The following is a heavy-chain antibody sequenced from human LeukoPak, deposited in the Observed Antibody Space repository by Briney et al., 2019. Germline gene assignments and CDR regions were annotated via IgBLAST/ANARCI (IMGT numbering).Heavy chain of an antibody. CDR2: IIPILGIA. CDR1: GGTFSSYA. Sequence: SVKVSCKASGGTFSSYAISWVRQAPGQGLEWMGRIIPILGIANYAQKFQGRVTITADKSTSTAYMELSSLRSDDTAVYYCARTAVAGYDAFDIWGQGTMVTVSS. D-gene: IGHD6-19*01. CDR3: ARTAVAGYDAFDI. V-gene: IGHV1-69*04. J-gene: IGHJ3*02.